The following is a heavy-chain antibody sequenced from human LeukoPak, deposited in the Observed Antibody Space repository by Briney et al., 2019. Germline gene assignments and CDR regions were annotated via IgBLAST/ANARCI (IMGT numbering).Heavy chain of an antibody. CDR2: IYYSGST. J-gene: IGHJ4*02. Sequence: SETLSLTCAVYGGSFSGYYWSWVRQPPGKGLEWIAYIYYSGSTNYNPSLRSRVTISMDTSKNQFSLKLSSVTAADTAVYYCATERDYGDFILWGQGTLVTVSS. V-gene: IGHV4-59*01. CDR1: GGSFSGYY. CDR3: ATERDYGDFIL. D-gene: IGHD4-17*01.